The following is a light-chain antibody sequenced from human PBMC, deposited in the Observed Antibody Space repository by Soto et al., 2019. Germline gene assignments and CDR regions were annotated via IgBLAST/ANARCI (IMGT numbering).Light chain of an antibody. J-gene: IGLJ1*01. Sequence: QSVLTQPPSASGTPGQRVTISCSGSSSNIGSNYVNWYQHLPGTAPKLLIYSDDQRPSGVPDRFSGSKSGTSASLAISGLQSEDEADYYCHAYDSSLDAFVFGTGTKVTVL. V-gene: IGLV1-44*01. CDR1: SSNIGSNY. CDR3: HAYDSSLDAFV. CDR2: SDD.